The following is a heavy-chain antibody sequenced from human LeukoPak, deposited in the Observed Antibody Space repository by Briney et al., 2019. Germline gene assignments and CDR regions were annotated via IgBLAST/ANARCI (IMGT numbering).Heavy chain of an antibody. CDR3: AKAKTQAMVLPGNY. D-gene: IGHD5-18*01. J-gene: IGHJ4*02. V-gene: IGHV3-23*01. CDR1: GFTFSNYA. CDR2: ISGSGDTT. Sequence: PGGSLRLSCAASGFTFSNYAMSWVRQAPGKGLEWVSTISGSGDTTYYADSVKGRFTISGDNSKNTLYLQMNSLRAEDTAVYYCAKAKTQAMVLPGNYWGQGTLVTVSS.